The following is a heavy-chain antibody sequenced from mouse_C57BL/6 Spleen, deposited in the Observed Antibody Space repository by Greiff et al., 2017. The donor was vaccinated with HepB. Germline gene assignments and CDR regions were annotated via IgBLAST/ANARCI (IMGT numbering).Heavy chain of an antibody. CDR1: GYTFTSYW. CDR2: IDPSDSYT. CDR3: ARSHYDGSSYAMDY. Sequence: VQLQQPGAELVRPGTSVKLSCKASGYTFTSYWLHWVKQRPGQGLEWIGVIDPSDSYTNYNQKFKGKATLTVDTSSSTAYMQLSSLTSEDSAVYYCARSHYDGSSYAMDYWGQGTSVTVSS. D-gene: IGHD1-1*01. J-gene: IGHJ4*01. V-gene: IGHV1-59*01.